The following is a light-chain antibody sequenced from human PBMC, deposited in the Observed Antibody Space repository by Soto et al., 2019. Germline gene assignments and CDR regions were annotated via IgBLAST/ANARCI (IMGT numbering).Light chain of an antibody. Sequence: QSVLTQPPSASGTPGQWGTISCSGGSSNVGSNTVNWYQQLPGTAPRLLINTDNQRPSGVPDRFSGSKSGASDSLAISGLHSEDEAFYYCAAWDDSLSVPVFGGGTKMTVL. V-gene: IGLV1-44*01. CDR3: AAWDDSLSVPV. J-gene: IGLJ2*01. CDR2: TDN. CDR1: SSNVGSNT.